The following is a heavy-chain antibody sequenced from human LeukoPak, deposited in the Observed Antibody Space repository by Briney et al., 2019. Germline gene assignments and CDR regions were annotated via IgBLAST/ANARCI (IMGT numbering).Heavy chain of an antibody. V-gene: IGHV4-59*01. CDR2: IYYSGST. D-gene: IGHD6-19*01. CDR3: AGRSGWGRNWFDP. CDR1: GGSISSYY. J-gene: IGHJ5*02. Sequence: PSETLSLTCTVSGGSISSYYWSSIRQPPGKGLECIGYIYYSGSTNYNPSLKSRVTISVDTSKNQFSLKLRSVTAADTAVYYCAGRSGWGRNWFDPWGQGTLVTVSS.